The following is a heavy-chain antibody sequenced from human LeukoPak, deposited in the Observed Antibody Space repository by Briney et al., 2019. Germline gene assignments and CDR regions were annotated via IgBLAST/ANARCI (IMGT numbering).Heavy chain of an antibody. J-gene: IGHJ2*01. CDR3: ARTAVRWYFDF. CDR1: NYSISSNYD. D-gene: IGHD6-19*01. V-gene: IGHV4-38-2*01. Sequence: SETLSLTCAASNYSISSNYDWGWIRQPPGKGLEWIGCIYRSGSAYYNPSLKSRVTISVDTSKNQFSLKLISATAADTAVYYCARTAVRWYFDFWGRGRLVTVSS. CDR2: IYRSGSA.